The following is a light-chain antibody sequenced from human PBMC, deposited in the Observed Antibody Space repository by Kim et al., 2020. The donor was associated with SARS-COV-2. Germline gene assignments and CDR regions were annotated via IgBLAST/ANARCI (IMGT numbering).Light chain of an antibody. J-gene: IGKJ2*02. CDR2: ETS. V-gene: IGKV1-39*01. CDR1: QSISSY. CDR3: QQTYITPCT. Sequence: SASVGDRVTITCRASQSISSYLNWYQQKPGKAPKLLIYETSTLHSGVPSRFSGSESGTDFTLTISSLQPEDFATYYCQQTYITPCTFGQGTKLEIK.